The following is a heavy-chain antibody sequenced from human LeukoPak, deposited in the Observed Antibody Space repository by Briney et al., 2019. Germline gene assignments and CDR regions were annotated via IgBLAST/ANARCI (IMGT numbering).Heavy chain of an antibody. CDR3: ARDPDDILTGGLDP. V-gene: IGHV4-59*01. CDR1: GASISTYY. J-gene: IGHJ5*02. Sequence: SETLSLTCAVSGASISTYYWSWIRQPPGKGLEWIGYIFYSGSTNYNPSLKSRVTISVDTSKNQFSLKLSSVTAADTAVYYCARDPDDILTGGLDPWGQGTLVTVSS. CDR2: IFYSGST. D-gene: IGHD3-9*01.